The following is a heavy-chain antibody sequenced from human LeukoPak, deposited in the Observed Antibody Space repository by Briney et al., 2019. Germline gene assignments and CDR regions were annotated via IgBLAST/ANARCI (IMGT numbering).Heavy chain of an antibody. Sequence: SGGPLRLSCAASGFTFSSYAMSWVRQAPGKGLEWVSAISGSGGSTYYADSVKGRFTISRDNSKNTLYLQMNSLRAEDTAVYYCAKDAYCTNGVCSYYYYGMDVWGQGTTVTVSS. D-gene: IGHD2-8*01. CDR3: AKDAYCTNGVCSYYYYGMDV. CDR1: GFTFSSYA. V-gene: IGHV3-23*01. CDR2: ISGSGGST. J-gene: IGHJ6*02.